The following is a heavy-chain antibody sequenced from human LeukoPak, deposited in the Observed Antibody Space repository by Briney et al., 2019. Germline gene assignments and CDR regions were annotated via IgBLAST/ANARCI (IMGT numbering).Heavy chain of an antibody. CDR1: GFTFSSYG. V-gene: IGHV3-33*01. J-gene: IGHJ4*02. CDR2: IWYDGSNK. D-gene: IGHD1-26*01. CDR3: ARDLRGNRGSLDY. Sequence: GRSLRLSCAASGFTFSSYGMHWVRQAPGKGLEWVAVIWYDGSNKYYADSVKGRFTISRDNSKNTLYLQMNSLRAEDTAVYYCARDLRGNRGSLDYWGQGTLVTVPS.